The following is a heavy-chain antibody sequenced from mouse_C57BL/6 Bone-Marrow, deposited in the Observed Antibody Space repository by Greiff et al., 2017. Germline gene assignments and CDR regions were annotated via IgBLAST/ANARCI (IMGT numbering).Heavy chain of an antibody. CDR3: TIITTVVAPYYFDY. J-gene: IGHJ2*01. D-gene: IGHD1-1*01. V-gene: IGHV5-17*01. CDR2: ISSGSSTI. Sequence: EVQLMESGGGLVKPGGSLKLSCAASGFTFSDYGMHWVRQAPEQGLEWVAYISSGSSTIYYADTVKGRFTFSRDNAKNTLFLQMTSLRSEDTAMYYCTIITTVVAPYYFDYWGQGTTLTVSS. CDR1: GFTFSDYG.